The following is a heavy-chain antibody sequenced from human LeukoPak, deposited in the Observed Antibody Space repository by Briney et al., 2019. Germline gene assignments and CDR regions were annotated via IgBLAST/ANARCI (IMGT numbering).Heavy chain of an antibody. CDR2: INPSDGST. J-gene: IGHJ6*03. V-gene: IGHV1-46*01. D-gene: IGHD6-19*01. Sequence: ASVKVSCKASGYTFTSYYMHWVRQAPGQGLEWMGIINPSDGSTSYAQKFQGRVTMTRDMSTSTVYMELRSLRSDDTAVYYCARVGGIAVGSYNYYYYYYMDVWGKGTTVTVSS. CDR1: GYTFTSYY. CDR3: ARVGGIAVGSYNYYYYYYMDV.